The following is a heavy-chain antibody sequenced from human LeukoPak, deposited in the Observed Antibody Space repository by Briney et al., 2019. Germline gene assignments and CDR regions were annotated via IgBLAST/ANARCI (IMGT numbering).Heavy chain of an antibody. V-gene: IGHV1-2*02. CDR2: INPNSGGT. D-gene: IGHD3-10*01. J-gene: IGHJ6*03. CDR1: GFRLSELG. CDR3: ARDIGFGEPSDYYYMDV. Sequence: ASVKVSCKVSGFRLSELGLHWVRQAPGQGLEWMGWINPNSGGTNYAQKFQGRVTMTRDTSISTAYMELSRLRSDDTAVYYCARDIGFGEPSDYYYMDVWGKGTTVTISS.